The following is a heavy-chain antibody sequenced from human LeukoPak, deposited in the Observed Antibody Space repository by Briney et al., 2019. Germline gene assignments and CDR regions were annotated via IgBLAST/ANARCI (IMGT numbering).Heavy chain of an antibody. Sequence: GGSLRLSCAASGFTFDDYAMHWVRQAPGKGLEWVSGISWNSGSIGYADSVKGRFTISRDNAKNSLYLQMNSLRAEDTAVYYCARVSPLNWFDPWGQGTLVTVSS. CDR1: GFTFDDYA. CDR2: ISWNSGSI. CDR3: ARVSPLNWFDP. J-gene: IGHJ5*02. V-gene: IGHV3-9*01.